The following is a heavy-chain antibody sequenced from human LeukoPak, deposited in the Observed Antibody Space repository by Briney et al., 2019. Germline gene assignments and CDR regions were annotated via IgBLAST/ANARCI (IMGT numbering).Heavy chain of an antibody. CDR3: AKSYCSSTSCFDY. V-gene: IGHV5-51*01. CDR1: GYSFTSYW. CDR2: IYPGDSDT. J-gene: IGHJ4*02. D-gene: IGHD2-2*01. Sequence: GESLKISCKGSGYSFTSYWIGWVRQMPGKGLEWMGIIYPGDSDTRYSPSFQGQVTISADRSISTAYLQWSSLKASDTAMYYCAKSYCSSTSCFDYWGQGTLVTVSS.